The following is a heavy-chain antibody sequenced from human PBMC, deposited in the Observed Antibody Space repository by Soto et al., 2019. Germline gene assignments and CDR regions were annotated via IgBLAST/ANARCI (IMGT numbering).Heavy chain of an antibody. D-gene: IGHD2-15*01. CDR2: INPSGGST. CDR3: ARTARPYCSGGSCWFDP. V-gene: IGHV1-46*03. CDR1: GYTFTSYY. J-gene: IGHJ5*02. Sequence: ASVKVSCKASGYTFTSYYMHWVRQAPGQGLEWMGIINPSGGSTSYAQKFQGRVTMTRDTSTSTVYMELSSLRSEDTAVYYCARTARPYCSGGSCWFDPWGQGTLVPVSS.